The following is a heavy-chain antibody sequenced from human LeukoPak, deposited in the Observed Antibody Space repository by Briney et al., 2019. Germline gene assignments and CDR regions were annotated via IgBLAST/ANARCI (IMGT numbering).Heavy chain of an antibody. CDR2: INQDGSTK. V-gene: IGHV3-7*01. Sequence: GGSLRLSCAASGFTLSNAWMAWVRQAPGKGLGWGANINQDGSTKQYVDSVRGRFTISRDNAKNSLYLEMNSLRAEDTGLYHCARDMKGNLDYWGQGTLVTVSS. CDR3: ARDMKGNLDY. J-gene: IGHJ4*02. CDR1: GFTLSNAW. D-gene: IGHD3-16*01.